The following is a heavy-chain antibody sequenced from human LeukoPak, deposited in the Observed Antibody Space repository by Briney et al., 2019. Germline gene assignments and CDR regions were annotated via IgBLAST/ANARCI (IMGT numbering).Heavy chain of an antibody. CDR2: INHSGST. Sequence: SETLSLTCAVYGGSFSGYCWSWIRQPPGKGLEWIGEINHSGSTNYNPSLKSRVTISVDTSKNQFSLKLSSVTAADTAVYYCARWEGGSCYGFDYWGRRPLVTVSS. V-gene: IGHV4-34*01. CDR1: GGSFSGYC. J-gene: IGHJ4*02. CDR3: ARWEGGSCYGFDY. D-gene: IGHD1-26*01.